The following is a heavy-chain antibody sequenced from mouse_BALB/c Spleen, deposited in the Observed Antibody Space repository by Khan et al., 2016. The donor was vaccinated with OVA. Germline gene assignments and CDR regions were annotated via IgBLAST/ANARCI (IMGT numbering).Heavy chain of an antibody. Sequence: EVNVVESGGGLVQPGGSRKLSCAASGFTFSSYGMHWVRQAPEKGLEWVAYISGDSNTIYYADTVKGRFTISRDNPKNTLFLRITSLMSEDTAMYYCATSYFYGYYFDYWGPGTTLTVSS. CDR3: ATSYFYGYYFDY. D-gene: IGHD1-1*01. J-gene: IGHJ2*01. V-gene: IGHV5-17*02. CDR2: ISGDSNTI. CDR1: GFTFSSYG.